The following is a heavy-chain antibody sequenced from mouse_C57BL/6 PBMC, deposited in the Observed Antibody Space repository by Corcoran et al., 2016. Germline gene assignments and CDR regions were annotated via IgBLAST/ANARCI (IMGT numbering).Heavy chain of an antibody. CDR2: IYPGSGNT. CDR3: ARGDFDV. J-gene: IGHJ1*03. V-gene: IGHV1-76*01. CDR1: GYTFTDYY. Sequence: QVQLKQSGAELVRPGASVKLSCKASGYTFTDYYINWVKQRPGQGLEWIARIYPGSGNTYYNEKVKGKATLTAEKSSSTAYMQLSSLTSEDSAVYFYARGDFDVWGTGTTVTVSS.